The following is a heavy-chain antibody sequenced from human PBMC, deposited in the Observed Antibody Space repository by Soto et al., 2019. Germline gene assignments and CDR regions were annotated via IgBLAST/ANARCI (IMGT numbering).Heavy chain of an antibody. Sequence: QVNLVDSGGGVVQPGRSLRLSCAASGFTFNHYGMHWVRQAPGKGLEWVAVIWYDGSNKYYADPVKGRFTISRDNSKNMLYWQMNSLRADDTVVYYWARGGIHLWGFDYWGQGTLVTVSA. CDR3: ARGGIHLWGFDY. CDR2: IWYDGSNK. CDR1: GFTFNHYG. V-gene: IGHV3-33*01. D-gene: IGHD5-18*01. J-gene: IGHJ4*02.